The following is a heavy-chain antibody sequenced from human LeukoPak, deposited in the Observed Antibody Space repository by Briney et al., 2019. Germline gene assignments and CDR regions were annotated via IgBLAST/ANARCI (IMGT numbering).Heavy chain of an antibody. V-gene: IGHV3-30*02. J-gene: IGHJ4*02. CDR1: GFTFSSYG. CDR3: ARGKQLVPKHDY. Sequence: HPGGSLRLSCAASGFTFSSYGMHWVRQAPVKGLEWVAFIRYDGSNKYYADSVKGRFTISRDNSKNTLYLQMNSLRAEDTAVYYCARGKQLVPKHDYWGQGTLVTVSS. CDR2: IRYDGSNK. D-gene: IGHD6-13*01.